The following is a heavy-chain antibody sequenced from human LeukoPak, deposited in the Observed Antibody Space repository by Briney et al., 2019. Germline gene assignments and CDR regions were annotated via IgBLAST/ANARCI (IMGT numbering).Heavy chain of an antibody. CDR1: GFTFSRYW. V-gene: IGHV3-7*01. Sequence: PGGSLRLSCAASGFTFSRYWMSWVRQAPGKGLEWVANIKQDGSEKYYVDSVKGRFTISRDNAKNSLYLQMNSLRAEDTAVYYCARDPRRRFGDYAPYYMDVWGKGTTVTVSS. CDR2: IKQDGSEK. CDR3: ARDPRRRFGDYAPYYMDV. J-gene: IGHJ6*03. D-gene: IGHD4-17*01.